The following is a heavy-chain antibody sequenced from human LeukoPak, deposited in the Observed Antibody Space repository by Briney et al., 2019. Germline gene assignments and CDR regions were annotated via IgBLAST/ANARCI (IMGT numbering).Heavy chain of an antibody. Sequence: GGSLRLSCAASGFTFSSYSMNWVRQAPGKGLEWVSSISSSSSYIYYADSVKGRFTISRDNAKNSLYLQMNSLRAEDTAVYYCARRAVAGKIYYFDYWGQGTLVTVSS. CDR1: GFTFSSYS. J-gene: IGHJ4*02. CDR3: ARRAVAGKIYYFDY. D-gene: IGHD6-19*01. CDR2: ISSSSSYI. V-gene: IGHV3-21*01.